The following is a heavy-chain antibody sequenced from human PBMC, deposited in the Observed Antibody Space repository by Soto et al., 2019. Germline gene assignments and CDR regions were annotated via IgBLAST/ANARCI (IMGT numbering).Heavy chain of an antibody. CDR2: ISTYNGNT. V-gene: IGHV1-18*01. J-gene: IGHJ4*01. CDR3: ARGPTDYYDNSANYFLDY. CDR1: GYTFSTYG. D-gene: IGHD3-22*01. Sequence: QVQLVQSGAEVKKPGASVKVSCKASGYTFSTYGVSWVRQAPGQGLDWLGWISTYNGNTRYAERLQGRVTMTTDTTTNTAYMELRNLRSDDTAVYYCARGPTDYYDNSANYFLDYWGHATLVTVSS.